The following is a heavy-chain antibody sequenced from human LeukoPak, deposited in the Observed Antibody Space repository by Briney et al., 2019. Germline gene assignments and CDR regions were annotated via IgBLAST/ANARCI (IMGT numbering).Heavy chain of an antibody. CDR2: ISTSSTYT. V-gene: IGHV3-11*06. D-gene: IGHD3-10*01. J-gene: IGHJ6*04. Sequence: PGGSLTLSCAASGFTFIDYYMSWIRQAPGKGLQWVSYISTSSTYTIYADSVKGRFTISRDNAKNSLYLQMNSLRAEDTAVYYCAREMGKRGSGSVPSNFYYNGLDVWGKGTTVTVSS. CDR3: AREMGKRGSGSVPSNFYYNGLDV. CDR1: GFTFIDYY.